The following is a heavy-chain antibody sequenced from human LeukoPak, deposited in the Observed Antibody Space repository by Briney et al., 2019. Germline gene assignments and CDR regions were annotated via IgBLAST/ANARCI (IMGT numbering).Heavy chain of an antibody. J-gene: IGHJ4*02. CDR3: TGRFLEWLLYSDY. Sequence: PGGSLRLSCTASGFTFGDYAMSWVRQAPGKGREWVGFIRSKAYGGTTEYAASVKGRFTISRDDSKSIAYLQMNNLKTEDTAVYYCTGRFLEWLLYSDYWGQGTLVTVSS. V-gene: IGHV3-49*04. CDR2: IRSKAYGGTT. CDR1: GFTFGDYA. D-gene: IGHD3-3*01.